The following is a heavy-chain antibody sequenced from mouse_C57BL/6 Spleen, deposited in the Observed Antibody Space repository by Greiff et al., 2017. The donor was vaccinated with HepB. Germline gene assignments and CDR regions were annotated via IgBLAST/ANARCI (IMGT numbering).Heavy chain of an antibody. D-gene: IGHD1-1*01. CDR3: ARDYYGLDY. J-gene: IGHJ2*01. CDR2: IWSGGST. CDR1: GFSLTSYG. Sequence: VKVVESGPGLVQPSQSLSITCTVSGFSLTSYGVHWVRQSPGKGLEWLGVIWSGGSTDYNAAFISRLSISKDISKSQVFFKMNSLQADDTAIYYCARDYYGLDYWGQGTTLTVSS. V-gene: IGHV2-2*01.